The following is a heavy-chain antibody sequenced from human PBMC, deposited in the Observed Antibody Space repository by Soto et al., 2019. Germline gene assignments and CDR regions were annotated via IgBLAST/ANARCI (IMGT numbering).Heavy chain of an antibody. CDR2: IIPIFGTA. J-gene: IGHJ6*02. Sequence: QVQLVQSGAEVKKPGSSVKVSCKASGGTFSRYAISWVRQAPGQGLEWMGGIIPIFGTANYAQKFQGRVTFTAGESTGTAYLELCSLRSEDTAVYYCARHVPASGYYYGMDVWGQGTTVTVSS. D-gene: IGHD2-2*01. CDR3: ARHVPASGYYYGMDV. V-gene: IGHV1-69*12. CDR1: GGTFSRYA.